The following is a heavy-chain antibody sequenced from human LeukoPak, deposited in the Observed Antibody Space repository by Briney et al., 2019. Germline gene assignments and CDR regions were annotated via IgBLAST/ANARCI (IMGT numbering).Heavy chain of an antibody. CDR3: TRVPPGDYFDY. V-gene: IGHV3-72*01. CDR1: GFSITDHY. CDR2: TRNKPNGYTT. D-gene: IGHD4-17*01. Sequence: GGSLRLSCAASGFSITDHYMDWVRQAPGKGLEWVGRTRNKPNGYTTDYGTSVKGRFTVSRDDSENSLYLQMNSLKTEDTAVYFCTRVPPGDYFDYWGQGTLVTVSS. J-gene: IGHJ4*02.